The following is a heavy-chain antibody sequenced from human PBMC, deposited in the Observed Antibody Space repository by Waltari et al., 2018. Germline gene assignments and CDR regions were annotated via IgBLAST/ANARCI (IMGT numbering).Heavy chain of an antibody. CDR3: ARPVRISGNYGLDV. V-gene: IGHV3-48*01. CDR1: GLNIDDYS. CDR2: ITGTSRTK. J-gene: IGHJ6*02. Sequence: EIQLVQSGGGLVQTGGSLRLSCAAAGLNIDDYSRNWVRQAPGKGVEWVSYITGTSRTKFYADSVRGRFTISRDNAKNSLYLQMSSLRADDTAVYFCARPVRISGNYGLDVWGQGTTVIVSS.